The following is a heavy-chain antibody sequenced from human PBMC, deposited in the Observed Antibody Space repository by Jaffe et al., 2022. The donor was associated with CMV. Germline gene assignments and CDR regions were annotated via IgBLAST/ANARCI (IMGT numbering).Heavy chain of an antibody. CDR2: IYYSGNT. D-gene: IGHD2-8*01. J-gene: IGHJ5*02. V-gene: IGHV4-39*01. CDR1: GGSISSSSYY. CDR3: ARRGVLRWFDP. Sequence: QLQLQESGPGLVKPSETLSLTCTVSGGSISSSSYYWGWIRQPPGKGLEWIGSIYYSGNTYYNPSLKSRVTISVDTSKNQFSLKLSSVTAADTAVYYCARRGVLRWFDPWGQGILVTVSS.